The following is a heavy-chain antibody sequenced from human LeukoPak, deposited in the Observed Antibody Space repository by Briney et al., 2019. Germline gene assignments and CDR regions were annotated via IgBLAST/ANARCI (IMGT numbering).Heavy chain of an antibody. CDR3: ARSARLSSSFSSLDY. D-gene: IGHD6-13*01. J-gene: IGHJ4*02. Sequence: PSQTVSLTCAISGDSVSSNSAAWNWIRQSPSRGLEWLGRTYYRSKRYNDYAVSVKSRITINPDTSKNQFSLQLNSVTPEDTVVYYCARSARLSSSFSSLDYWGQGTLVTVSS. CDR2: TYYRSKRYN. CDR1: GDSVSSNSAA. V-gene: IGHV6-1*01.